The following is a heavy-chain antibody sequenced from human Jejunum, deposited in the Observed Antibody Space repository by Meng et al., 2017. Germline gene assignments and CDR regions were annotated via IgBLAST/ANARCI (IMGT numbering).Heavy chain of an antibody. V-gene: IGHV4-31*03. Sequence: QAQLQESGPGLVTTSQTLSLTCTVSGDSLRRGGHYWSWIRQHPGKGLEWIGYIYYTGSAYYNPSLESRVTLSVDTSNNQFSLRLNSVTAADTAVYYCAREGQLMLGLVDYWGQGTLVTVSS. CDR3: AREGQLMLGLVDY. CDR2: IYYTGSA. D-gene: IGHD2-2*01. J-gene: IGHJ4*02. CDR1: GDSLRRGGHY.